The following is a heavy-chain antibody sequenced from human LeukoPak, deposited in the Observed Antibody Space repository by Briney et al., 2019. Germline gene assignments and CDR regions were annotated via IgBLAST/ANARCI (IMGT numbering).Heavy chain of an antibody. J-gene: IGHJ4*02. V-gene: IGHV3-74*03. CDR2: GEGDGSTS. Sequence: PGGSLRLSCAASGFTLRNYWMHWVRQAPGKGLVWVSRGEGDGSTSTYADSVKGRFTISRDTAKNTLYLQMNSLRAEDTAVYYCTSTDHFDYWGQGTLVTDSS. CDR1: GFTLRNYW. CDR3: TSTDHFDY.